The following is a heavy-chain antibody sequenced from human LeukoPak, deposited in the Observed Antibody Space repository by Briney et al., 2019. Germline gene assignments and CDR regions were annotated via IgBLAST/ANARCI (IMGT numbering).Heavy chain of an antibody. CDR2: IYHSGST. D-gene: IGHD3-9*01. CDR3: ARLNYDILTGYTYYFDY. J-gene: IGHJ4*02. CDR1: GGSISGYY. Sequence: SETLSLTCTVSGGSISGYYWSWIRQPPGKGLEWIGYIYHSGSTNYNPSLKSRVTISVDTSKNQFSLKLSSVTAADTAVYYCARLNYDILTGYTYYFDYWGQGTLVTVSS. V-gene: IGHV4-59*12.